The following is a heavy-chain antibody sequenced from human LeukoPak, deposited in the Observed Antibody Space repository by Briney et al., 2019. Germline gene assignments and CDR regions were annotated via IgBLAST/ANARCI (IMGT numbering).Heavy chain of an antibody. Sequence: GGSLRLSCAASGFTFSNYWMSWVRQAPGKGLEWVANIKQDGSEKYYVDSVKGRFTISRGNAKNSLYLQMNSLRAEDTAVYYCARGGYDFWSGYLAYYYYYMDVWGKGTTVTVSS. CDR1: GFTFSNYW. CDR3: ARGGYDFWSGYLAYYYYYMDV. J-gene: IGHJ6*03. CDR2: IKQDGSEK. D-gene: IGHD3-3*01. V-gene: IGHV3-7*01.